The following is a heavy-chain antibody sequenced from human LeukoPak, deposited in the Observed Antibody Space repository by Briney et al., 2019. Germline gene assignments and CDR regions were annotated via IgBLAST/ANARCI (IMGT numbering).Heavy chain of an antibody. J-gene: IGHJ4*02. CDR1: GFSFSTYG. D-gene: IGHD7-27*01. CDR3: AKDWGNWGYGYYFDH. V-gene: IGHV3-30*18. CDR2: ISFDGNNK. Sequence: GGSLRLSCEASGFSFSTYGMHWVRQAPGKGLEWVAVISFDGNNKYYPDPVKGRFTISRDNSKNTLYLQMNSLRDEDTAVYYCAKDWGNWGYGYYFDHWGQGTLVTVSS.